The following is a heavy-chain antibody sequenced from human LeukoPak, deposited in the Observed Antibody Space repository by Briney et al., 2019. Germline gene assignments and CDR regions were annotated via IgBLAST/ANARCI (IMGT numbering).Heavy chain of an antibody. CDR2: IKSKTDGETT. J-gene: IGHJ4*02. D-gene: IGHD3-3*01. CDR3: TTGVEK. Sequence: GGSLRLSCAASGFTFSKAWMTWVRQAPGRGLEWIGRIKSKTDGETTDYGAPVQGRFTILREDAKNTLYLQMNSLKTEDTGVYYCTTGVEKWGQGTRVIVSS. CDR1: GFTFSKAW. V-gene: IGHV3-15*01.